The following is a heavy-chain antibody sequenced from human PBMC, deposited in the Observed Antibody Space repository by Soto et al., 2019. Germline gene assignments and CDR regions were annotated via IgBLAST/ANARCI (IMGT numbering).Heavy chain of an antibody. D-gene: IGHD3-9*01. CDR3: ARTDWLLRWAIDY. CDR2: IWYDGSNK. J-gene: IGHJ4*02. CDR1: GFTFIIYG. Sequence: LSLSCAASGFTFIIYGRHWVRQAPGKGLEWVAVIWYDGSNKYYADSVKGRFTISRDNSKNTLYLQMNSLRAEDTAVYYCARTDWLLRWAIDYWGQGTLVTVSS. V-gene: IGHV3-33*01.